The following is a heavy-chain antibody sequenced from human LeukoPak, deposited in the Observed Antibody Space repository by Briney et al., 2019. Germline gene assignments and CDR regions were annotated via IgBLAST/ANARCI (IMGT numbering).Heavy chain of an antibody. CDR3: AKGVHYGDYVFDY. CDR1: GFTFSSYA. V-gene: IGHV3-23*01. Sequence: GGSLSLSCAASGFTFSSYAMSWVRQAPGKGLEWVSAISGSGGSTYYADSVKGRFTISRDNSKNTLYLQMNSLRAEDTAVYYCAKGVHYGDYVFDYWGQGTLVTVSS. CDR2: ISGSGGST. D-gene: IGHD4-17*01. J-gene: IGHJ4*02.